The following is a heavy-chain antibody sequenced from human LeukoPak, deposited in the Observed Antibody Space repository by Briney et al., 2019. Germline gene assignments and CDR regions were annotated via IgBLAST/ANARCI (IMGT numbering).Heavy chain of an antibody. J-gene: IGHJ4*02. D-gene: IGHD3-3*01. Sequence: GGSLRPSCAASGFTFSSYSMNWVRQAPGRGLEWVSSISSSSSYIYYADSVKGRFTISRDNAKNSLYLQMNSLRAEDTAVYYCASNMIFGVVIIDYWGQGTLVTVSS. V-gene: IGHV3-21*01. CDR2: ISSSSSYI. CDR1: GFTFSSYS. CDR3: ASNMIFGVVIIDY.